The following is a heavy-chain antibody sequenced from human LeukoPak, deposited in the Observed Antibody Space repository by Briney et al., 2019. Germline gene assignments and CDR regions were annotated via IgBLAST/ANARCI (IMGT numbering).Heavy chain of an antibody. Sequence: PSETLSLTCTVSGGSISSYYWSWIRQPPGKGLEWIGYIYYSGSTNYNPSLKSRVTISVDTSKNQFSLKLSSVTAADTAVYYCARSGLGVTADYWGQGTLVTVSS. V-gene: IGHV4-59*08. CDR2: IYYSGST. D-gene: IGHD1-14*01. CDR1: GGSISSYY. J-gene: IGHJ4*02. CDR3: ARSGLGVTADY.